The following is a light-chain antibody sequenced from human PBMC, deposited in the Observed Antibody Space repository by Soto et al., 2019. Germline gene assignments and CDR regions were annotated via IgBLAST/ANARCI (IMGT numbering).Light chain of an antibody. CDR3: SSYTSSSTLAYV. CDR2: DVS. J-gene: IGLJ1*01. Sequence: QSSLTQPASLSGAPGQSITISLTGTRSDVGGYTYVSWYQQHPGKAPKLMIYDVSNRPSGVSNRFPGSKSGNTASLTISGLQAEDEADYYCSSYTSSSTLAYVFGTGTKVTV. V-gene: IGLV2-14*01. CDR1: RSDVGGYTY.